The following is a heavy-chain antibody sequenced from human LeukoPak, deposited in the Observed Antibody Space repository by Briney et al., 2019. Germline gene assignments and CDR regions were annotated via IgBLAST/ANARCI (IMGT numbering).Heavy chain of an antibody. D-gene: IGHD3-10*01. CDR3: AREGSYYNPSHDSFDI. CDR2: INPNSGGT. V-gene: IGHV1-2*02. CDR1: GYTFTSYY. J-gene: IGHJ3*02. Sequence: GASVKLSCKASGYTFTSYYMHWVRQAPGQGLEWMGCINPNSGGTNYAQKFRGRVTMTSDTSISTDYMELSRLRSDDTAVYYCAREGSYYNPSHDSFDIWGQGTMVTVSS.